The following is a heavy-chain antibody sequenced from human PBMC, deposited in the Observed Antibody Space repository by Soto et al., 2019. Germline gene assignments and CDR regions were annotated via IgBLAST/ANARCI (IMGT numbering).Heavy chain of an antibody. CDR3: ARDYGSGRYTWLDP. CDR1: GFTVSNYG. CDR2: FSGSGEST. Sequence: GGSLRLSCAVSGFTVSNYGMNWVRQAPGKGLEWVSGFSGSGESTYYADSVKGRFTISRDDSKNTLFLQMNNLRAEDTAIYYCARDYGSGRYTWLDPWGQGTLVTVSS. V-gene: IGHV3-23*01. D-gene: IGHD3-10*01. J-gene: IGHJ5*02.